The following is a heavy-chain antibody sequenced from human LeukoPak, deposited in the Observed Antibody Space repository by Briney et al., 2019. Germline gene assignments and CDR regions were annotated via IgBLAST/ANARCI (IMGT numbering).Heavy chain of an antibody. CDR2: IYYSGST. CDR1: GDSISSYY. J-gene: IGHJ5*02. CDR3: ARDLCSGGSCYPGWLDP. D-gene: IGHD2-15*01. V-gene: IGHV4-59*01. Sequence: SETLSLTCTVSGDSISSYYWSWIRQPPGKGLEWIGYIYYSGSTIYNPSLNSRVTISVDTSKNQFSLKLSSVTPADTAVYYCARDLCSGGSCYPGWLDPWGQGTLVTVSS.